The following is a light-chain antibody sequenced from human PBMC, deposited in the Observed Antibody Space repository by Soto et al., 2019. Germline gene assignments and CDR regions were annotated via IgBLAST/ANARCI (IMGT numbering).Light chain of an antibody. CDR2: KAS. CDR3: QQYNSYWT. Sequence: DIQMTQSPSTLSASVGDRVTITCRASQSISSWLAWYQQKPGKAPKLLIYKASSLESGVPSRFSGSGSGTEITLTTSSLQPDDFAKYYCQQYNSYWTFGQGIKVE. CDR1: QSISSW. J-gene: IGKJ1*01. V-gene: IGKV1-5*03.